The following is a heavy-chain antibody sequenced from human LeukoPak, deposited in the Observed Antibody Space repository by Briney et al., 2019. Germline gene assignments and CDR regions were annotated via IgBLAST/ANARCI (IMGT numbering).Heavy chain of an antibody. J-gene: IGHJ4*02. CDR2: ISSGSSTI. V-gene: IGHV3-48*01. Sequence: GGSLRLSCAASGFTFSGYSMNWVRQAPGKGLEWVSYISSGSSTIYYADSVKGRFTISRDNAKNSLYLQMNSLRAEDTAVYYCARDPSRNPHFEYWGQGTLVTVSS. CDR3: ARDPSRNPHFEY. CDR1: GFTFSGYS. D-gene: IGHD1-14*01.